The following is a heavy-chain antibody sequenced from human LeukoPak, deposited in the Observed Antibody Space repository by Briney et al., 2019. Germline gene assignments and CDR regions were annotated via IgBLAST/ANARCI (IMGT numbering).Heavy chain of an antibody. D-gene: IGHD6-13*01. V-gene: IGHV1-46*01. Sequence: ASVKVSCKASGYTFTSYYMHWVRQAPGQGLEWMGIISPSGGSTTYAQKFQGRVTMTRDTSTSTVYMELSSLRSEDTAVYYCARSGNSWYYFDYWGQGTLVTVSS. CDR3: ARSGNSWYYFDY. CDR1: GYTFTSYY. CDR2: ISPSGGST. J-gene: IGHJ4*02.